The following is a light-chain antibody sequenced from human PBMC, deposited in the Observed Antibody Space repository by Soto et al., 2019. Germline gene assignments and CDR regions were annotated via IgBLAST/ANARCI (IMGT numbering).Light chain of an antibody. CDR2: DVN. V-gene: IGLV2-14*03. CDR1: SSDIGAYNF. J-gene: IGLJ2*01. CDR3: TSCTTSTTMI. Sequence: QSALTQPASVSGSPGQSITISCTGTSSDIGAYNFVSWYQQHPGKAPKLMLYDVNIRPSGVSNRFSGSKSGNMASLTISGLQAEDEADYYCTSCTTSTTMIFGGGTKLTVL.